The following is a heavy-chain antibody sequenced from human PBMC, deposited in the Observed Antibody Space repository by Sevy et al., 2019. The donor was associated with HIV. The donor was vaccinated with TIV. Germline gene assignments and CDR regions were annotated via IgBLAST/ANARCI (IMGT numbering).Heavy chain of an antibody. CDR2: ISTYNDDT. V-gene: IGHV1-18*01. CDR1: GYTFTSHG. Sequence: ASVKVSCKASGYTFTSHGINWVRQAPGQGLEWVGWISTYNDDTKYAQKVQGRVTMTTDTSTTTVFMELRSLRSDDTAIYYCARDLPPLDYYGSGSYYTSDYWGQGTLVTVSS. J-gene: IGHJ4*02. CDR3: ARDLPPLDYYGSGSYYTSDY. D-gene: IGHD3-10*01.